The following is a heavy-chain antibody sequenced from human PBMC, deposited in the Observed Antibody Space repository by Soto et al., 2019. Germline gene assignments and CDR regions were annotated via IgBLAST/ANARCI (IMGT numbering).Heavy chain of an antibody. CDR2: IYHIVTT. V-gene: IGHV4-59*01. CDR3: ERFRRNYFDV. CDR1: GASMSPFY. D-gene: IGHD3-10*01. Sequence: XESLSLTCNVSGASMSPFYGSGIRQSPGKGLEWIGYIYHIVTTTYNPSLESRVTISLDSSKNQFSLKLSSVTAADTAVYYCERFRRNYFDVWGRGTLVTVSS. J-gene: IGHJ4*02.